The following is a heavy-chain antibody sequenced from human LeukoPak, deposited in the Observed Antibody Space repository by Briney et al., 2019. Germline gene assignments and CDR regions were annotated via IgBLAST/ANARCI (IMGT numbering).Heavy chain of an antibody. J-gene: IGHJ4*02. CDR1: GFTLSTFA. Sequence: GGSLRLSCAASGFTLSTFAMIWVRQPPGKGLEWVSSIFPSGGEIHYADSVRGRFTISRDNSKSTLSLQMNSLRAEDTAIYYCATYRQVLLPFESWGQGTLVTVSS. D-gene: IGHD2-8*02. CDR3: ATYRQVLLPFES. V-gene: IGHV3-23*01. CDR2: IFPSGGEI.